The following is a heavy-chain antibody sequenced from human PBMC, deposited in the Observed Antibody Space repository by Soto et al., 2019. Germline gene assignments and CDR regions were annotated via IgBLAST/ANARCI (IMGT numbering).Heavy chain of an antibody. CDR1: GGSISNYF. D-gene: IGHD3-3*01. CDR3: ARGGQDFWSGPFDY. CDR2: IDNSGST. J-gene: IGHJ4*02. V-gene: IGHV4-4*07. Sequence: SETLSLTCTVSGGSISNYFCNWIRQPAGKGLEWIGRIDNSGSTNYNPSLKSRITMSADTSRNQFSLKLNSVTAADTAVYYCARGGQDFWSGPFDYWGQGALVTVPQ.